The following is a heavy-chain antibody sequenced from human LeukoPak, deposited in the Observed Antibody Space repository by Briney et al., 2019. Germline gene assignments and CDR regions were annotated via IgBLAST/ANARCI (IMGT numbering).Heavy chain of an antibody. CDR1: GFTFSSYS. V-gene: IGHV3-21*01. J-gene: IGHJ3*02. CDR3: ARDTSTHDAFDI. D-gene: IGHD5/OR15-5a*01. CDR2: ISSSSSYI. Sequence: KPGGSLRLSCAASGFTFSSYSMNWVRQAPGKGLEWVSSISSSSSYIYYADSVKGRFTISRDNAKNSLYLQMNSLRAEDTAVYYCARDTSTHDAFDIWGQGTMVTVSS.